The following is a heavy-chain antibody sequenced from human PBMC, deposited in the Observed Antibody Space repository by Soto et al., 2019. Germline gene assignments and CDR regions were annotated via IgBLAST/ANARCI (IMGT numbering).Heavy chain of an antibody. Sequence: XETLSLTCSVSGVSITSYYWSWIRQSSGGGLEWMGRINTDGLSTYSPSFKSRLTMSLDTSKNQVSLRLISVTAADTAVYFCARVPVAVAATEDYYGLDVWGQGTTVTVSS. V-gene: IGHV4-4*07. J-gene: IGHJ6*02. D-gene: IGHD2-15*01. CDR2: INTDGLS. CDR1: GVSITSYY. CDR3: ARVPVAVAATEDYYGLDV.